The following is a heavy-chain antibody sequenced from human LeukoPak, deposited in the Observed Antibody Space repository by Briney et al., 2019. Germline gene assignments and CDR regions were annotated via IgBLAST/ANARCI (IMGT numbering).Heavy chain of an antibody. CDR2: IYYSGST. V-gene: IGHV4-61*05. D-gene: IGHD2-2*01. CDR1: GGSISSNSYY. J-gene: IGHJ6*03. CDR3: ARTTEGYCRSTSCYGFYYSYYMDV. Sequence: SETLSLTCTVSGGSISSNSYYWGWIRQPPGKGLEWIGYIYYSGSTNYNPSLKSRVTISVDTSKNQFSLKLSSVTAADTAVYYCARTTEGYCRSTSCYGFYYSYYMDVWGKGTTVTISS.